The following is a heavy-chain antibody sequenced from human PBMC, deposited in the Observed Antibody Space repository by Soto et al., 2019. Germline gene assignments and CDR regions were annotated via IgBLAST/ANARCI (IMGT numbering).Heavy chain of an antibody. V-gene: IGHV3-48*01. CDR3: ARHPERIAEIGWFDP. J-gene: IGHJ5*02. Sequence: APGKGLEWVSYISSSSSTIYYADSVKGRFTISRDNAKNSLYLQMNSLRAEDTAVYYCARHPERIAEIGWFDPWGQGTLVTVSS. CDR2: ISSSSSTI. D-gene: IGHD6-13*01.